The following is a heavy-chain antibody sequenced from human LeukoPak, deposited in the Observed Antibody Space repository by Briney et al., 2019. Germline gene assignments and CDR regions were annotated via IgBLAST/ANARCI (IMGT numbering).Heavy chain of an antibody. V-gene: IGHV3-23*01. D-gene: IGHD2-15*01. J-gene: IGHJ4*02. CDR3: AKSNGASCYSVTGY. CDR2: ISNTGGTT. Sequence: GGSLRLSCAASGFALSSFAMSGVLEAPGKGLEWVSVISNTGGTTYYAHSVKGRFTISRDNSKNMLYLQMNSLRAEDTAVYYCAKSNGASCYSVTGYWGQGTLVTVSS. CDR1: GFALSSFA.